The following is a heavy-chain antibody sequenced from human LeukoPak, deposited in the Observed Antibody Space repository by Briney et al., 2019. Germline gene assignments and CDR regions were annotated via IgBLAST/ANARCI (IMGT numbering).Heavy chain of an antibody. Sequence: GGSLRLSCAASGFTFSSYAMSWVRQAPGKGLEWVSAISGSGGSTYYADSVKGRFTISRDNSKSTLYLQMNSLRAEDTAVYYCAKSRGMDYYDSSGYYPFDYWGQGTLVTVSP. D-gene: IGHD3-22*01. CDR2: ISGSGGST. V-gene: IGHV3-23*01. J-gene: IGHJ4*02. CDR1: GFTFSSYA. CDR3: AKSRGMDYYDSSGYYPFDY.